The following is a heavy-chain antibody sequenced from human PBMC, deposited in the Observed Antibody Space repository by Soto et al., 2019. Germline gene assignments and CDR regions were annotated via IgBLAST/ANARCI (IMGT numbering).Heavy chain of an antibody. CDR2: ISGSGGST. J-gene: IGHJ5*02. Sequence: GGSLRLSCAASEFTFSTYAMSWVRQAPGKGLEWVSAISGSGGSTYYADSVKGRFTISRDNSKNTLFLQMNSLRAEDTAVYYCAITSRDYYDSSGYPWGQGTQVTVSS. V-gene: IGHV3-23*01. CDR3: AITSRDYYDSSGYP. CDR1: EFTFSTYA. D-gene: IGHD3-22*01.